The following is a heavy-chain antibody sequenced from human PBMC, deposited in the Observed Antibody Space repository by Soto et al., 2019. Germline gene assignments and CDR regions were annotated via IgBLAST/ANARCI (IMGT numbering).Heavy chain of an antibody. D-gene: IGHD1-7*01. CDR2: IHTAKGNT. V-gene: IGHV1-3*04. CDR3: ARDPIWTYTWNYARLNSLDP. CDR1: GYTFTNNV. Sequence: ASVNVSCKASGYTFTNNVIHWLRQAPGQTLEWMGWIHTAKGNTKYSQKFEARVTLTRDTAASTAYMELNSLRSDDTAVYYCARDPIWTYTWNYARLNSLDPWGQGTLVTVSS. J-gene: IGHJ5*02.